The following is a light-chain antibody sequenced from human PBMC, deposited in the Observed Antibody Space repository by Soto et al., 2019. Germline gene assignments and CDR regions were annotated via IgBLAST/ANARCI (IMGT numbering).Light chain of an antibody. Sequence: EIVLTQSPGTLSLSVGERATLSCRASQSVSSYLAWYQQTPGQAPRLLIYDTSNRTTGIPDRVSGSGSGTDLSLTISRLDPEDFTVYYCQQYGNSPLTFGGGTTVEIK. J-gene: IGKJ4*01. CDR2: DTS. V-gene: IGKV3-20*01. CDR1: QSVSSY. CDR3: QQYGNSPLT.